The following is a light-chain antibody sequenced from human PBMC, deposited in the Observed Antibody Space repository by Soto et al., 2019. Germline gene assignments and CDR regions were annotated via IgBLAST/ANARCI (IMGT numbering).Light chain of an antibody. CDR2: NNN. Sequence: QTVVTQPPSASGTPGQRVTISCSGSSSNVGSKTVNWYQQLPGTAPKLLMYNNNQRPSGVPDRFSGSKSGTSASLAISGPQSEDEADYYCAAWDDSLNGVVFGGGTKVTVL. J-gene: IGLJ2*01. V-gene: IGLV1-44*01. CDR3: AAWDDSLNGVV. CDR1: SSNVGSKT.